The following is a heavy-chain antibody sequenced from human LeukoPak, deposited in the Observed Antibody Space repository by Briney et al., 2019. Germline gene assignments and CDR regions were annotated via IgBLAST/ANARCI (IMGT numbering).Heavy chain of an antibody. D-gene: IGHD1-1*01. Sequence: GGSLRLSCAASAFTFRTYWMSWVRQAPGKGLEWVASIKQDGSEKYYVDFVKGRFSISRDNAKNSLYLQMNSLGADDTAVYYCAGGTGMDVWGQGTPVTVSS. CDR1: AFTFRTYW. CDR3: AGGTGMDV. V-gene: IGHV3-7*05. CDR2: IKQDGSEK. J-gene: IGHJ6*02.